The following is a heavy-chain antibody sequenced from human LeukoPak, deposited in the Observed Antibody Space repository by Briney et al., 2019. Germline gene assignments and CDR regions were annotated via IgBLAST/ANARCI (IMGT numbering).Heavy chain of an antibody. CDR2: INHSGST. Sequence: SETLSLTCAVYGGSFSGYYWSWTRQPPGKGLEWIGEINHSGSTNYNPSLKSRVTISVDTSKNQFSLKLSSVTAADTAVYYCARKSGHDYYDSSGYYYHYWGQGTLVTVSS. CDR3: ARKSGHDYYDSSGYYYHY. V-gene: IGHV4-34*01. CDR1: GGSFSGYY. J-gene: IGHJ4*02. D-gene: IGHD3-22*01.